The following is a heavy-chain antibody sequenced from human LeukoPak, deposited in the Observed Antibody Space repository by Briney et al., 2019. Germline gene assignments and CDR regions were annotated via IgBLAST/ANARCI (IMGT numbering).Heavy chain of an antibody. V-gene: IGHV1-8*01. CDR2: MSPNSDRT. CDR3: IRGEWELSY. D-gene: IGHD1-26*01. CDR1: GYTFTSYD. J-gene: IGHJ4*02. Sequence: ASVKVSCKASGYTFTSYDINWVRQATGQGLEWMGWMSPNSDRTGYAQKFQGRVIMTRDTSISTAYMELSSLRSEDTAVYYCIRGEWELSYWGQGTLVTVSS.